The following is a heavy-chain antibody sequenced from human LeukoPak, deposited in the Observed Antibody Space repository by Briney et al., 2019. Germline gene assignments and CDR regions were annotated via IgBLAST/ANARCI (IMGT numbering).Heavy chain of an antibody. V-gene: IGHV1-2*02. CDR2: INPNSGGT. J-gene: IGHJ6*03. CDR3: ARDRPTYYYYYMDV. CDR1: GYTFTGYY. Sequence: ASVKVSCKASGYTFTGYYMHWVRQAPGQGLGWMGGINPNSGGTNYAQKFQGRVTMTRDTSISTAYMELSRLRSDDTAVYYCARDRPTYYYYYMDVWGKGTTVTVSS.